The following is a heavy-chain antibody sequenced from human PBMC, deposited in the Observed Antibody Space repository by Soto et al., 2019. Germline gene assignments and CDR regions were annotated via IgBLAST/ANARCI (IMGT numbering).Heavy chain of an antibody. CDR3: ARDVSSTWFYFDY. V-gene: IGHV4-61*01. J-gene: IGHJ4*02. CDR2: IYYSGST. Sequence: QVQLQESGPGLVKPSETLSLTCTVSGGSVSSGNYYWSWIRQPPGKGLEWIGYIYYSGSTNHNPSLKSRVTISVDTSKTQFSLKPSSVTAADTAVYYCARDVSSTWFYFDYWGQGTLVTVSS. D-gene: IGHD6-13*01. CDR1: GGSVSSGNYY.